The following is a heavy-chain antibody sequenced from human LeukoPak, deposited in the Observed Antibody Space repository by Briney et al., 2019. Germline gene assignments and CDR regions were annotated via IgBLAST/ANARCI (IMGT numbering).Heavy chain of an antibody. D-gene: IGHD3-10*01. J-gene: IGHJ4*02. CDR3: AKRGGYETMAAFDY. V-gene: IGHV1-58*02. CDR2: IVVGSGNT. CDR1: EFTFTDSL. Sequence: ASVKVSCKASEFTFTDSLMQWVRQARGQRLEWIGWIVVGSGNTNYAQKFQERVTITRDMSTSTAYMELSSLRSEDTAVYYCAKRGGYETMAAFDYWGQGTLVTVSS.